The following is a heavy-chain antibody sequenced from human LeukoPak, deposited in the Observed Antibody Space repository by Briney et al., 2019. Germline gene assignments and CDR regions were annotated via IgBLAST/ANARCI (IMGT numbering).Heavy chain of an antibody. J-gene: IGHJ5*02. CDR2: INPIFGTA. Sequence: SVKVSCKASGGTFSSYAISWVRQAPGQGLEWMGGINPIFGTANYAQKFQGRVTITADESTSTAYMELSSLRSEDTAVYYCARDRLGWFDPWGQGTLVTVSS. CDR3: ARDRLGWFDP. CDR1: GGTFSSYA. V-gene: IGHV1-69*13. D-gene: IGHD5/OR15-5a*01.